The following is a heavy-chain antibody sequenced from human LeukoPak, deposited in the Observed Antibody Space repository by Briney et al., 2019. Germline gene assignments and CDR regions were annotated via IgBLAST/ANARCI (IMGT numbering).Heavy chain of an antibody. V-gene: IGHV4-34*01. CDR1: GGSFSGYY. CDR3: ARGSIRFLEWFHLNCMDV. D-gene: IGHD3-3*01. Sequence: SETLSLTCAVYGGSFSGYYWSWIRQPPGKGLEWIGEINHSGSTNYNPSLKSRVTISVDTSKNQFSLKLSSVTAADTAVYYCARGSIRFLEWFHLNCMDVWGKGTTVTVSS. CDR2: INHSGST. J-gene: IGHJ6*03.